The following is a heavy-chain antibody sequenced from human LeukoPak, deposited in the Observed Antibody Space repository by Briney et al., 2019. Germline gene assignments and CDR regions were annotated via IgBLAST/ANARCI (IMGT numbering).Heavy chain of an antibody. V-gene: IGHV4-61*02. J-gene: IGHJ6*03. CDR2: IYTSGST. CDR1: GGSISSGSYY. CDR3: ARVERGSSPSYYYYYMDV. Sequence: PSETMSLTCTVSGGSISSGSYYWSWIRQPAGKGLEWIGRIYTSGSTNYNPSLRSRVTISVDTSRHQFSLKLSSVTAADTAVYYCARVERGSSPSYYYYYMDVWGKGTTVTVSS. D-gene: IGHD6-6*01.